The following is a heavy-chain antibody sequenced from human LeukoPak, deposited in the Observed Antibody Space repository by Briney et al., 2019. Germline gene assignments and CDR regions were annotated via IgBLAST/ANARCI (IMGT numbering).Heavy chain of an antibody. D-gene: IGHD3-10*01. CDR1: GFTFSTYE. J-gene: IGHJ4*02. CDR2: ISVSGDTI. Sequence: PGGSLRLSCAASGFTFSTYEMNWLRQAPGKGLEWVSYISVSGDTIYYADSVKGRFTVSRDNAKDSLYLQMNSVRVEDTAVYYCARESPGGYWGQGTLVTISS. V-gene: IGHV3-48*03. CDR3: ARESPGGY.